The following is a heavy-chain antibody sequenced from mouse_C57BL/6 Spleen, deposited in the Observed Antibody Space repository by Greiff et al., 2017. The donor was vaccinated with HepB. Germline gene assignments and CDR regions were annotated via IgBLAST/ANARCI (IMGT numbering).Heavy chain of an antibody. D-gene: IGHD1-1*02. Sequence: QVQLQQSGPGLLAPSQSLSITCTVSGFSLTSYGVHWVRQPPGKGLEWLVVIWSDGSTTYNSALKSRLSISKDNSKSQVFLKMNSLQTDDTAMYYCARHSGGSYAYYYAMDYWGQGTSVTVSS. J-gene: IGHJ4*01. CDR2: IWSDGST. CDR1: GFSLTSYG. V-gene: IGHV2-6-1*01. CDR3: ARHSGGSYAYYYAMDY.